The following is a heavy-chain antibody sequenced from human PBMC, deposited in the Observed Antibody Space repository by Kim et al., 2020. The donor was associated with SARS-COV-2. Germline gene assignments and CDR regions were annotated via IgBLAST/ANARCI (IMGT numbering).Heavy chain of an antibody. J-gene: IGHJ6*02. D-gene: IGHD6-13*01. V-gene: IGHV1-46*01. CDR3: ARELGTIAAAGAVWGMDV. CDR1: GYTFTSYY. Sequence: ASVKVSCKASGYTFTSYYMHWVRQAPGQGLEWMGIINPSGGSTSYAQKFQGRVTMTRDTSTSTVYMELSSLRSEDTAVYYCARELGTIAAAGAVWGMDVWGQGTTVTVSS. CDR2: INPSGGST.